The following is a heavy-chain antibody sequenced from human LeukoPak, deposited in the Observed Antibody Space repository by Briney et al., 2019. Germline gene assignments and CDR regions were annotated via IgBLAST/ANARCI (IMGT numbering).Heavy chain of an antibody. V-gene: IGHV4-34*01. CDR1: GASLTIYF. CDR3: APIFGDYSDFDS. J-gene: IGHJ4*01. Sequence: SETLSLTCSVSGASLTIYFWSWIRQPPGQGLEWIGEITHSGRIHYNPSLKGRVTISRDTSKNQFSLRLSSVTAADTAVYYCAPIFGDYSDFDSWGQGTLVTVSS. CDR2: ITHSGRI. D-gene: IGHD4-17*01.